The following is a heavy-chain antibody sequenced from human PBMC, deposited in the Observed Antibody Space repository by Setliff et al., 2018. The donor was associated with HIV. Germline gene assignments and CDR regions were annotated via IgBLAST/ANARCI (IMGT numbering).Heavy chain of an antibody. CDR3: ARQGNAIYGEVDS. D-gene: IGHD3-10*01. V-gene: IGHV4-39*01. CDR2: VYYTGST. Sequence: ETLSLTCPVSGGSVSDTSYYWGWVRQPPGKGLEWIGSVYYTGSTFYNPSLKSLKGRVTISVDTSKNQFSLKLISVTAAGTAIYFCARQGNAIYGEVDSWGQGTRVTVSS. CDR1: GGSVSDTSYY. J-gene: IGHJ5*01.